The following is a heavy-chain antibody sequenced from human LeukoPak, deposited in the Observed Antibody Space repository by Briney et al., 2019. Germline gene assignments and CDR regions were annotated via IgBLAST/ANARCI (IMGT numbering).Heavy chain of an antibody. V-gene: IGHV4-39*01. CDR1: GGSISSSSYY. CDR2: IYYSGST. CDR3: ATRDS. J-gene: IGHJ4*02. Sequence: SETLSLTCTVSGGSISSSSYYWGWIRQPPGKGLEWIGSIYYSGSTYYNPSLKSRVTISVDTSKNQFSLRLTSVTAADTAMYYCATRDSWGQGTLVTVST.